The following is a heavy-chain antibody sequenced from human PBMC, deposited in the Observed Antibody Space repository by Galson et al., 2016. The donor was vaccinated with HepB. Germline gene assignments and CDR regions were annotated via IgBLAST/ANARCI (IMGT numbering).Heavy chain of an antibody. CDR2: INPNTGGT. Sequence: SVKVSCKASGYTFTDYYIHWVRQAPGQGLEWMGWINPNTGGTHYAQNFQGRVTMTRDTSISTAYMELSRLTSDDTAVYYCARPPTYDGSGSYVFDYWRQGTLVSGTS. D-gene: IGHD3-22*01. CDR1: GYTFTDYY. J-gene: IGHJ4*02. CDR3: ARPPTYDGSGSYVFDY. V-gene: IGHV1-2*02.